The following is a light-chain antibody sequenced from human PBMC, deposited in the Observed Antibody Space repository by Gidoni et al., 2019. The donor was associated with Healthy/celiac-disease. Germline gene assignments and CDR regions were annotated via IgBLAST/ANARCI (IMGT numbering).Light chain of an antibody. Sequence: EIGLTQSPATLSLSPGERATLSCRASQSVSSYLAWYQQKPGQAPRLLIYAASNRATGIPARFSGSGSGPDFTLTLSSLEPEAFAVSSCPPRSTWPPWPFGPGPPVAIK. J-gene: IGKJ1*01. CDR1: QSVSSY. V-gene: IGKV3-11*01. CDR3: PPRSTWPPWP. CDR2: AAS.